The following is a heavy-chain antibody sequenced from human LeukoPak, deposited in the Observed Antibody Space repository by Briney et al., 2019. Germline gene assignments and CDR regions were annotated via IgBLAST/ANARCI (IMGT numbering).Heavy chain of an antibody. V-gene: IGHV4-39*07. Sequence: SETLSLTCTVSGGSISSSSYYWGWIRQPPGKGLEWIGSIYYSGSTYYNPSLKSRVTISVDTSKNQFSLKLSSVTAADTAVYYCARDQSDIVGAFDIWGQGTMVTVSS. CDR1: GGSISSSSYY. CDR3: ARDQSDIVGAFDI. D-gene: IGHD5-12*01. J-gene: IGHJ3*02. CDR2: IYYSGST.